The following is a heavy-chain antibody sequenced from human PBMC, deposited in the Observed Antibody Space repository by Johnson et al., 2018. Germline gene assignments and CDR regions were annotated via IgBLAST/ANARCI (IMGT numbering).Heavy chain of an antibody. V-gene: IGHV4-61*02. CDR1: GGSISSGSYY. J-gene: IGHJ4*02. CDR2: IYTSGST. D-gene: IGHD3-9*01. Sequence: QVQLQESGPGLVKPSQTLSLTCTVSGGSISSGSYYWNWIRQPAGKGLEWIGRIYTSGSTNYNPSLKSRLTISVDTSKNHFSLKLSPVTAADTAVYYCARYFANHFDYWGQGTLVTVAS. CDR3: ARYFANHFDY.